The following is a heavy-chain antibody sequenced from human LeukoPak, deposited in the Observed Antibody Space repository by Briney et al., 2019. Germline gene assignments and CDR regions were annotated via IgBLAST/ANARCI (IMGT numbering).Heavy chain of an antibody. Sequence: SETLSLTCTVSGGSISSSSYYWGWIRQPPGKGLEWIGSIYYSGSTYYNPSLKSRVTISVDTSKNQFSLKLSSVTAADTAVYYCARVLYDFWTLSGFDPWGQGTLVTVSS. V-gene: IGHV4-39*07. CDR3: ARVLYDFWTLSGFDP. D-gene: IGHD3-3*01. CDR2: IYYSGST. CDR1: GGSISSSSYY. J-gene: IGHJ5*02.